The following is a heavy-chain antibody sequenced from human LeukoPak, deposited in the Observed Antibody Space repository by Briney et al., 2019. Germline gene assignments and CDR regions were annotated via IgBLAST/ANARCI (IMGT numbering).Heavy chain of an antibody. CDR2: INPNSGGT. D-gene: IGHD6-6*01. J-gene: IGHJ4*02. CDR1: GYTFTGYY. CDR3: ARVTAARGYFDY. Sequence: GASVKDSCKASGYTFTGYYMRWGRQAPGEGREWMGWINPNSGGTNYAQNFQGRVTMTRDTSISTAYMELSRLRSDDTAVYYCARVTAARGYFDYWGQGTLVTVSS. V-gene: IGHV1-2*02.